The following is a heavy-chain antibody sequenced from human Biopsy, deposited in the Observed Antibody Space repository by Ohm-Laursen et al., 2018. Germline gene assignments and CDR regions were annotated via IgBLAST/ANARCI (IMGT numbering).Heavy chain of an antibody. D-gene: IGHD3-16*01. Sequence: SLRLSCSASGFTFNNSWMHWVRQIPGKGLEWVSLISWDGSRTYYADSVRGRFTISRDNAKNCLYLQMISLRTQETALYYCAREGGVSYFGLNVWGLGTTATVSS. CDR1: GFTFNNSW. J-gene: IGHJ6*02. CDR2: ISWDGSRT. V-gene: IGHV3-43*01. CDR3: AREGGVSYFGLNV.